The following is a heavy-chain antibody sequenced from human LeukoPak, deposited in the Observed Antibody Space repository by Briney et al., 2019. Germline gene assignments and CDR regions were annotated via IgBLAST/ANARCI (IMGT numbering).Heavy chain of an antibody. D-gene: IGHD6-13*01. CDR2: IYYSGST. CDR1: GGSISSYY. Sequence: PPETLSLTCTVSGGSISSYYWSWIRQPPGKGLEWIGYIYYSGSTNYNPSLKSRVTISVDTSKNQFSLKLSSVTAADTAVYYCARERRSSWYYYYYMDVWGKGTTVTVSS. V-gene: IGHV4-59*01. CDR3: ARERRSSWYYYYYMDV. J-gene: IGHJ6*03.